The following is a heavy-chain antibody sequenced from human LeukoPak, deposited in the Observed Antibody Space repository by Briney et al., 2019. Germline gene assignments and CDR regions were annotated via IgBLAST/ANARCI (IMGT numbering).Heavy chain of an antibody. CDR3: ARHYGP. J-gene: IGHJ5*02. CDR1: GGSISNYY. D-gene: IGHD3-16*01. CDR2: IYHSGST. V-gene: IGHV4-59*05. Sequence: PSETLSLTCTVSGGSISNYYWSWIRQPPGKGLEWIGSIYHSGSTYYNPSLKSRVTISVDTSRNQFSLNLSSVTAADTAVYYCARHYGPWGQGTLVAVSS.